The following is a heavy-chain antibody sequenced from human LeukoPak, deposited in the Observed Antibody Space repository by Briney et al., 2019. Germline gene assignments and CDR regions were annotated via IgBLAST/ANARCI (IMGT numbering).Heavy chain of an antibody. Sequence: GGSLRLSCAASGFTFNNYGMHWVRQAPGKGLEWVAFIRYDGSNKYYADSVKGRFTISRDNSKNTLYLQMNSLRAEDTAVYYCAKSPIPYSSSWALDYWGQGTLVTVSS. CDR1: GFTFNNYG. CDR2: IRYDGSNK. J-gene: IGHJ4*02. CDR3: AKSPIPYSSSWALDY. V-gene: IGHV3-30*02. D-gene: IGHD6-13*01.